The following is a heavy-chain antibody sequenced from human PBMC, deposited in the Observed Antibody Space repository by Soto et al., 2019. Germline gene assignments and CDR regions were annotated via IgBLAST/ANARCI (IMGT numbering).Heavy chain of an antibody. Sequence: QVQLVQSGAEVKKPGASVKVSCKASGYTFTNYGISWVRQAPGQGLEWMGWINTYNGNTNHAQKLQGRVTMTTDTSQCTAYMELRSLRSDDPAVYYCARGVGSGTYYNPYDWFDPWGQGTLVTVSS. CDR2: INTYNGNT. D-gene: IGHD3-10*01. J-gene: IGHJ5*02. V-gene: IGHV1-18*01. CDR3: ARGVGSGTYYNPYDWFDP. CDR1: GYTFTNYG.